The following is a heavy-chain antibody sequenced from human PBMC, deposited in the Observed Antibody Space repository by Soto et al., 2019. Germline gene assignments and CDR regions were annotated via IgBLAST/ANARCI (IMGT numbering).Heavy chain of an antibody. J-gene: IGHJ4*02. D-gene: IGHD3-3*01. CDR2: ISYDGGNT. Sequence: GESLRLSCAASGFTFSSHGMHWVRQAPGKGLEWVSGISYDGGNTGYADFVKGRFTTSRDKSKNTLYLQMKSMRAEDTALYYCAKDDARNYYFSHWGQGTLVTVSS. CDR3: AKDDARNYYFSH. V-gene: IGHV3-NL1*01. CDR1: GFTFSSHG.